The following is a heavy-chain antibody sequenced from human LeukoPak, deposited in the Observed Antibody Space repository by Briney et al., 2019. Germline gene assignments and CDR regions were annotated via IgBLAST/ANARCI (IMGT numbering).Heavy chain of an antibody. J-gene: IGHJ4*02. CDR2: ISSSGSTI. V-gene: IGHV3-48*03. CDR1: GFTFSSYE. Sequence: GGSLRLSCAASGFTFSSYEMNWVRQAPGKGLEWVSYISSSGSTIYYADSVKGRFTISRDNAKNSLYLQMNSLRAEDTAVYYCARTLRYFDPLDYWGQGTLVTVSS. D-gene: IGHD3-9*01. CDR3: ARTLRYFDPLDY.